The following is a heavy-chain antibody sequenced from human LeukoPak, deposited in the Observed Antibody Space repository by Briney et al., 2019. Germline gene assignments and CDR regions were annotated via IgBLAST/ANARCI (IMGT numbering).Heavy chain of an antibody. D-gene: IGHD2-15*01. CDR2: IAGNGNT. V-gene: IGHV3-23*01. CDR1: GFTFSNYA. CDR3: AKCARSGGACYDAFDL. J-gene: IGHJ3*01. Sequence: GGSLRLSCAASGFTFSNYALTWVRQASGKGLEWVSIIAGNGNTYYADSVKGRFTISRDNSKSTLYLQMNSLRAGDTAVYYCAKCARSGGACYDAFDLWGQGTMVTVSS.